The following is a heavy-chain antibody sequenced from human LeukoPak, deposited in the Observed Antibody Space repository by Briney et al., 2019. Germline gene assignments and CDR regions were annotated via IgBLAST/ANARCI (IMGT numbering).Heavy chain of an antibody. CDR3: AAVVPATALDF. V-gene: IGHV4-4*08. CDR1: GGSISGYY. D-gene: IGHD2-2*01. J-gene: IGHJ4*02. CDR2: IYTSGST. Sequence: SETLSLTCTVSGGSISGYYWSWIRQPPGKGLEWIGRIYTSGSTNYNPSLRSRVTISVDTSKNQFSLRLSSVTAADTAVYYCAAVVPATALDFWGQGTLVTVSS.